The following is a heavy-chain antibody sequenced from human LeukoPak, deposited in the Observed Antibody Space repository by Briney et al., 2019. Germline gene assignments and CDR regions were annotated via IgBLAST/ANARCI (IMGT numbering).Heavy chain of an antibody. CDR1: GYTFTSYY. CDR2: INPSGGST. CDR3: ARENYDILTGYSD. V-gene: IGHV1-46*01. D-gene: IGHD3-9*01. Sequence: GASVKVSCKASGYTFTSYYMHWVRQAPGQGLEWMGIINPSGGSTSYAQKFQGRVTMTRDMPTSTDYMELSSLRSEDTAVYYCARENYDILTGYSDWGQGTLVTVSS. J-gene: IGHJ4*02.